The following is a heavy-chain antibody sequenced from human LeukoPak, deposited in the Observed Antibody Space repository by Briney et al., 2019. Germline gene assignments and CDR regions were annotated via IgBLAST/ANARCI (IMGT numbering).Heavy chain of an antibody. Sequence: PSETLSLTCAVYGGSFSGYYWSWIRQPPGKGLEWIGEINHSGSTNYNPSLKSRVTISVDTSKNQFSLKLSSVTAADTAVYYCATIPYTMIVVVEDYWGQGTLVTVSS. CDR1: GGSFSGYY. V-gene: IGHV4-34*01. CDR3: ATIPYTMIVVVEDY. CDR2: INHSGST. J-gene: IGHJ4*02. D-gene: IGHD3-22*01.